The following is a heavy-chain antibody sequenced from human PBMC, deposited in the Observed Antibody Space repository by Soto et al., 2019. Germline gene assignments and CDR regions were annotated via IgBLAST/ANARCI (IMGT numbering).Heavy chain of an antibody. D-gene: IGHD6-13*01. Sequence: LRLSCAASGFTFSSYSMNWVRQAPGKGLEWVSSISSSSSYIYYADSVKGRFTISRDNAKNSLYLQMNSLRAEDTAVYYCARDLIAATPTRHWGQGTLVTVSS. V-gene: IGHV3-21*01. J-gene: IGHJ1*01. CDR3: ARDLIAATPTRH. CDR2: ISSSSSYI. CDR1: GFTFSSYS.